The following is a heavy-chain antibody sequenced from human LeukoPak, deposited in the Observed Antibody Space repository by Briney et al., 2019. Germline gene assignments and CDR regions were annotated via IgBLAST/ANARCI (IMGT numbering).Heavy chain of an antibody. V-gene: IGHV4-34*01. CDR3: ARGVYIAADQYAY. Sequence: SETLSLTCAVYGGSFSGYYWSWIRQPPGKGLEWIGEINHSGSTNYNPSLKSRVTISVDTSKNQFSLKLSSVTAADTAVYYRARGVYIAADQYAYWGQRTLVTVAS. CDR1: GGSFSGYY. J-gene: IGHJ4*02. CDR2: INHSGST. D-gene: IGHD6-13*01.